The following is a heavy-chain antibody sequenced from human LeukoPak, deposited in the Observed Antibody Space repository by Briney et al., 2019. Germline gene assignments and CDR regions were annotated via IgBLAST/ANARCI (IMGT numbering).Heavy chain of an antibody. CDR1: GGSISSYY. J-gene: IGHJ4*02. CDR2: TYYSGST. D-gene: IGHD6-6*01. CDR3: ARLYSSSFPLC. Sequence: SETLSLTCTVSGGSISSYYWSWLRQPPGKGLEWIGYTYYSGSTNYNPSLKSRVTISVDTSKNQFSLKLSSVTAADTAVYYCARLYSSSFPLCWGQGTLVTVSS. V-gene: IGHV4-59*08.